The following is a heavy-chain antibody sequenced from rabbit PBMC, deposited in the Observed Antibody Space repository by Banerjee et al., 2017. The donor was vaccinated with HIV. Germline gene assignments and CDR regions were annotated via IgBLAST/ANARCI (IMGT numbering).Heavy chain of an antibody. J-gene: IGHJ4*01. V-gene: IGHV1S45*01. Sequence: QEQLVESGGGLVQPGGSLKLSCKVSGFDFSSYGVSWVRQAPGKGLEWIACINTSSANTVYASWAKGRFTSSKTSSTTVTLQMTSLTAAATATYFCARESGGPIYGDGGFDLWGPGTLVTVS. D-gene: IGHD2-1*01. CDR2: INTSSANT. CDR3: ARESGGPIYGDGGFDL. CDR1: GFDFSSYG.